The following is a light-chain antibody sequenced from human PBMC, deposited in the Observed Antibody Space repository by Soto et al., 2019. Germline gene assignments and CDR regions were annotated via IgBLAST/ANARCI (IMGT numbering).Light chain of an antibody. CDR3: QQYDSSPWT. J-gene: IGKJ1*01. V-gene: IGKV3-20*01. Sequence: EIVLTQSPGTLSLSPGERATLSCRVSQSLSRSFLAWYQQKPGQAPRLLIYGASSRATGIPDRFSGSGSGTDFTLTISRLEPEDFAVYYCQQYDSSPWTFGPGTKVEIK. CDR2: GAS. CDR1: QSLSRSF.